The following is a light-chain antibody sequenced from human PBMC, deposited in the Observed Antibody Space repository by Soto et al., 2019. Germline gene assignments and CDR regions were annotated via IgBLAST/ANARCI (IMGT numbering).Light chain of an antibody. V-gene: IGKV1-13*02. CDR3: HQFNSYPFT. Sequence: AIQLTQSPSSLSASVGDRVTITCRASQGISSALAWYQQKPGKAPKLLIYDASSLESGVPSRFSGSGSETDFTLTISRLQPEDFATYYCHQFNSYPFTFGPGTKVDI. CDR1: QGISSA. CDR2: DAS. J-gene: IGKJ3*01.